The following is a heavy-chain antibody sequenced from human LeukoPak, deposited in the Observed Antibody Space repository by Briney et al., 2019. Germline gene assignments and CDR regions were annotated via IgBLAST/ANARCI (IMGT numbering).Heavy chain of an antibody. V-gene: IGHV1-18*01. Sequence: ASVKVSCKASGYTFTSYGISWVRQAPGQGLEWMGWISAYNGNTNYAQKLQGRVTMTTDTSTSTAYMELRSLRSDDTAVYYCARYYDIMTGYSNFDYWGQGTLVTVSS. CDR1: GYTFTSYG. CDR2: ISAYNGNT. D-gene: IGHD3-9*01. CDR3: ARYYDIMTGYSNFDY. J-gene: IGHJ4*02.